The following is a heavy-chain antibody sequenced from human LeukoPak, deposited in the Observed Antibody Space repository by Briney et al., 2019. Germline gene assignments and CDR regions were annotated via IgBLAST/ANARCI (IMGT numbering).Heavy chain of an antibody. CDR1: GFTFDNYR. CDR3: TKRVKYGGTWDHFAD. J-gene: IGHJ4*02. D-gene: IGHD1-26*01. V-gene: IGHV3-23*01. CDR2: VNADGGNT. Sequence: GGSLRLSCPASGFTFDNYRMSWVRQAPGKGLEWVSTVNADGGNTYYADSVKGRFTISRDNSKSTLILQMNSLRVEDTALYYCTKRVKYGGTWDHFADWGQGTLVTVSS.